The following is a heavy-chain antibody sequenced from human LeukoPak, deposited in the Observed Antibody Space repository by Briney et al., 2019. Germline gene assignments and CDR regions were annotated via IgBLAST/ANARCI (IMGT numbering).Heavy chain of an antibody. CDR2: IYYSGST. CDR3: ARDTWGYDFWSGHAFDP. V-gene: IGHV4-31*03. Sequence: SETLSLTCTVSGGSISSGGYYWSWIRQHPGKGLEWIGYIYYSGSTYYNPSLKSRVTISVDTSKNQFSLKLSSVTAADTAVYYCARDTWGYDFWSGHAFDPWGQGTLVTVSS. CDR1: GGSISSGGYY. J-gene: IGHJ5*02. D-gene: IGHD3-3*01.